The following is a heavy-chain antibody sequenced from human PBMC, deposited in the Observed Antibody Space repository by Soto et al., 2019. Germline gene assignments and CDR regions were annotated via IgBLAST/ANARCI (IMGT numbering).Heavy chain of an antibody. V-gene: IGHV3-30*03. CDR2: IAYDGSNA. CDR3: ARGDREDILVVVGARPGEYGIDI. J-gene: IGHJ6*02. CDR1: GFTFSSYG. D-gene: IGHD2-15*01. Sequence: GGSLRLSCAASGFTFSSYGMHWVRQAPGKGLECLAVIAYDGSNAFYRDSVKGRFTISRDNSKNTLYLHMNSLGSEDTGVYYCARGDREDILVVVGARPGEYGIDIWGQGTTVTVSS.